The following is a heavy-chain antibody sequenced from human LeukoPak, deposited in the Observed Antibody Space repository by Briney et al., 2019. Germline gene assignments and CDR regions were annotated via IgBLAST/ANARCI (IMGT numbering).Heavy chain of an antibody. J-gene: IGHJ4*02. V-gene: IGHV1-58*02. CDR3: AAVGYYDSSGPGRD. Sequence: SVKVSCKASGFTFTSSAMQWVRQARGQRLEWIGWIVVGSGNTNYAQKFQERVTITRDMSTSTAYMELSSLRSEDTAVYYCAAVGYYDSSGPGRDWGQGTLVTVSS. CDR2: IVVGSGNT. CDR1: GFTFTSSA. D-gene: IGHD3-22*01.